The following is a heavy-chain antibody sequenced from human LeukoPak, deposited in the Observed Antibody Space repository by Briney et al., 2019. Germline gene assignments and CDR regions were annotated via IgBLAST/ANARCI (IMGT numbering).Heavy chain of an antibody. J-gene: IGHJ3*02. CDR1: GYTFTSYG. V-gene: IGHV1-18*01. CDR3: ARDRGDYDSSGYYPYAFDI. D-gene: IGHD3-22*01. Sequence: ASVKVSCKASGYTFTSYGISWVRQAPGQGLEWMGWISAYNGNTNYAQKLQGRVTMTTDTSTSTAYMELRSLRSDDTAVYYCARDRGDYDSSGYYPYAFDIWGQGTMVTVSS. CDR2: ISAYNGNT.